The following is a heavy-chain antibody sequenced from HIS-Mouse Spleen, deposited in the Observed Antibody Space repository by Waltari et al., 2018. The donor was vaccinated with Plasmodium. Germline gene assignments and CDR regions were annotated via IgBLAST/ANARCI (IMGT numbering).Heavy chain of an antibody. D-gene: IGHD3-3*01. CDR1: GGSFSGYY. CDR2: IKHSGST. CDR3: ARAYYDFWSGYRFDY. Sequence: QVQLQQWGAGLLKPSETLSLTCAVYGGSFSGYYWSWIRQPPGKGLEWIGEIKHSGSTNYNPSLKSRGTISVDTSKNQFSLKLSSVTAADTAVYYCARAYYDFWSGYRFDYWGQGTLVTVSS. J-gene: IGHJ4*02. V-gene: IGHV4-34*01.